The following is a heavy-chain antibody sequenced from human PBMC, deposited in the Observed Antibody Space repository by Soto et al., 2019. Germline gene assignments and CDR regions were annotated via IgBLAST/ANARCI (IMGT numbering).Heavy chain of an antibody. J-gene: IGHJ5*02. V-gene: IGHV3-30*03. D-gene: IGHD6-13*01. CDR1: GFTFSSYG. CDR3: AYRSIAAALGP. Sequence: QVPLVESGGGVVQPGRSLRLSCAASGFTFSSYGMHWVRQAPGKGLEWVAVISYDGSNKYYADSVKGRFTISRDNSKNTLYLQMNSLRAEDTAVYYCAYRSIAAALGPWGQGTLVTVSS. CDR2: ISYDGSNK.